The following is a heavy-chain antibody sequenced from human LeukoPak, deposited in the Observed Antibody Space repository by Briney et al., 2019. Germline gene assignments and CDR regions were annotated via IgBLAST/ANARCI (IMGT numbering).Heavy chain of an antibody. CDR2: IYSSGST. CDR3: PRHRYTSSSSYFDF. CDR1: GGSISGYY. Sequence: SETLSLTCTVSGGSISGYYWTWIRQPPGKGLEWIGYIYSSGSTNYNPSLKSRVTISVDTSKNQFSLRLSSVTAADTAVYYCPRHRYTSSSSYFDFWGQGTLVTVSS. D-gene: IGHD6-6*01. J-gene: IGHJ4*02. V-gene: IGHV4-59*08.